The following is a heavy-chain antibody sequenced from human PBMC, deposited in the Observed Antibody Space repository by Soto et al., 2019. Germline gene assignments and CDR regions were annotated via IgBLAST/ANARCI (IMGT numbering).Heavy chain of an antibody. V-gene: IGHV5-51*01. D-gene: IGHD4-4*01. J-gene: IGHJ6*02. CDR3: ARLWATVNYCYYGMDV. CDR1: GYSFTSYW. Sequence: GESLKISCKGSGYSFTSYWIGWVRQMPGKGLEWMGIIYPGDSDTRYSPSFQGQVTISADKSISTAYLQWSSLKASDTAMYYCARLWATVNYCYYGMDVWGQGTTVTVSS. CDR2: IYPGDSDT.